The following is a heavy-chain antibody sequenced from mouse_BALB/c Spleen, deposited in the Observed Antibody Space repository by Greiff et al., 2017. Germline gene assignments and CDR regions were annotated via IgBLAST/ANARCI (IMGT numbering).Heavy chain of an antibody. D-gene: IGHD1-1*01. CDR2: IYPGDGDT. Sequence: VQLHQSGPELVQPGASVKISCKASGFAFSSSWMNWVKQRPGQGLEWIGRIYPGDGDTTYNGKFTGKATLTADKSSSTAYMQLSSLTSVDSAVYFCARSSPYAMDYWGQGTSVTVSS. CDR1: GFAFSSSW. CDR3: ARSSPYAMDY. V-gene: IGHV1-82*01. J-gene: IGHJ4*01.